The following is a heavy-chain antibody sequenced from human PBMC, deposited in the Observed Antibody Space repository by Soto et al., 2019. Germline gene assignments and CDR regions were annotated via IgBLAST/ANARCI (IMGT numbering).Heavy chain of an antibody. CDR3: AGWYYYDSSGYYYGWFDP. D-gene: IGHD3-22*01. CDR2: IYYSGST. V-gene: IGHV4-59*01. J-gene: IGHJ5*02. Sequence: SETLSLTCTVSGGSISSYYWSWIRQPPGKGLEWIGYIYYSGSTNYNPSLKSRVTISVDTSKNQFSLKLSSVTAADTAVYYCAGWYYYDSSGYYYGWFDPWGQGTLVTVSS. CDR1: GGSISSYY.